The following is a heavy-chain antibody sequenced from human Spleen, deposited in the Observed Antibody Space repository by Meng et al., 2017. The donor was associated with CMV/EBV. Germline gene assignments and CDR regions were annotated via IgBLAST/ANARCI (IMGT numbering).Heavy chain of an antibody. CDR1: GFTFSSYS. Sequence: GGSLRLSCAASGFTFSSYSMNWVRQAPGKGLEWVSSISSSSSYIYYADSVKGRFTISRDNAKNSLYLQMNSLRAEDTAVYYCARVDHLDAFDIWGQGTMVTVSS. CDR2: ISSSSSYI. D-gene: IGHD2-2*03. V-gene: IGHV3-21*01. J-gene: IGHJ3*02. CDR3: ARVDHLDAFDI.